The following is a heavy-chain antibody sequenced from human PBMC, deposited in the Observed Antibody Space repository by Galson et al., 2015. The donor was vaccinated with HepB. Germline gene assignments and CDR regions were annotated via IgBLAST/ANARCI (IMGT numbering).Heavy chain of an antibody. CDR2: IYPGDSDT. V-gene: IGHV5-51*01. CDR1: GYSFTSYW. J-gene: IGHJ4*02. D-gene: IGHD3-3*01. CDR3: ARHPGGKSGYYTPYYFDY. Sequence: QSGAEVKKPGESLKISCKGSGYSFTSYWIGWVRQMPGKGLEWMGIIYPGDSDTRYSPSFQGQVTISADKSVSTAYLQWSSLKASDTAMYYCARHPGGKSGYYTPYYFDYWGQGTLVTVSS.